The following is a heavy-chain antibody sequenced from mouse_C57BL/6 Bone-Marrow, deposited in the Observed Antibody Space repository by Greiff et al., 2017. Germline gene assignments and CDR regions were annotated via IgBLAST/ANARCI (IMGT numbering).Heavy chain of an antibody. CDR1: GYSITSGYY. CDR3: ARGGY. V-gene: IGHV3-6*01. CDR2: ISYDGSN. Sequence: DVQLQESGPRLVKPSQSLSLTCSVTGYSITSGYYWNWIRQFPGNKLEWMGYISYDGSNNYNPSLKNRISITRDTSKNQFFLKLNSVTTEDTATYYCARGGYWGQGTTLTVSS. J-gene: IGHJ2*01.